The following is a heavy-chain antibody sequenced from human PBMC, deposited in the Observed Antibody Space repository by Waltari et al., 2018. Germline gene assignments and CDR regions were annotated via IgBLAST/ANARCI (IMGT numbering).Heavy chain of an antibody. V-gene: IGHV3-7*01. CDR2: IGTDGSDK. CDR1: GFTISRFW. J-gene: IGHJ4*02. CDR3: VGWNDPINS. Sequence: EAQLVQSGGGLVQPGGSLTLSCAPSGFTISRFWMTWIRQAPGQGLQWVAHIGTDGSDKYYVDSVKGRFTISRDNAENSLLLQMSSLRVEDTALYYCVGWNDPINSWGQGTLVAVSS. D-gene: IGHD1-1*01.